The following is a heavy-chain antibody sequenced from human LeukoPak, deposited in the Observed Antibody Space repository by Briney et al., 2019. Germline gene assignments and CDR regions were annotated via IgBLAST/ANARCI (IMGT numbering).Heavy chain of an antibody. D-gene: IGHD3-22*01. Sequence: SETLSLTCTVSGGSISSYYWSWIRQPPGKGLEWIGYIYYSGSTNYNPSLKSRVTISVDTSKNQFSLKLSSVTAADTAVYYCAREDHYDSSGFDYWGQGTLVTVSS. CDR2: IYYSGST. CDR1: GGSISSYY. J-gene: IGHJ4*02. V-gene: IGHV4-59*01. CDR3: AREDHYDSSGFDY.